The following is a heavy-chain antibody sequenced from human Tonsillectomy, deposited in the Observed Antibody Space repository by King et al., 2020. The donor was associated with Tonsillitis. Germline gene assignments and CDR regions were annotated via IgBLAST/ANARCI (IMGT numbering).Heavy chain of an antibody. V-gene: IGHV3-23*04. CDR1: GFTFSSYA. CDR3: AKDKVATMPRDAFDF. Sequence: EVQLVESGGGLVQPGGSLRLSCAASGFTFSSYAMSWVRLAPGKGLEWVSAISGSGGSTYSADSVKGRFTISRDNSKNTLYLQMNSLRAEDTAVYCCAKDKVATMPRDAFDFWGQGTMVTVSS. J-gene: IGHJ3*01. CDR2: ISGSGGST. D-gene: IGHD5-12*01.